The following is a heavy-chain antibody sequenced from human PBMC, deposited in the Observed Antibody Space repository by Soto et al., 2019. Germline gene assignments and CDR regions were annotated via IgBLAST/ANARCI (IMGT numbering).Heavy chain of an antibody. CDR2: IYHSGNT. Sequence: SETLSLTCAVSGGSISSSNWWSWVRQPPGKGLEWIGEIYHSGNTNYNPSLKSRVTMAVDKSRNQFSLKLSSVTAADTAVYYCARAWIVVVPAAPYNWFDPWGQGTLVTVS. D-gene: IGHD2-2*01. CDR1: GGSISSSNW. V-gene: IGHV4-4*02. CDR3: ARAWIVVVPAAPYNWFDP. J-gene: IGHJ5*02.